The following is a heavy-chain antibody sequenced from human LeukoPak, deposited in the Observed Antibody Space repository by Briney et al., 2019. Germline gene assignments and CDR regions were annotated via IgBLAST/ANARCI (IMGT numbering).Heavy chain of an antibody. J-gene: IGHJ4*02. CDR2: ISSSSTTI. CDR1: GFTFSSYS. D-gene: IGHD6-19*01. CDR3: ANSGWTLRDY. Sequence: GGSLRLSCAASGFTFSSYSMNWVRQAPGKGLEWVTYISSSSTTIYYADSVKGRFTISRDNAENSLYLQMNSLRAEDTAVYYCANSGWTLRDYWGQGTLVTVS. V-gene: IGHV3-48*04.